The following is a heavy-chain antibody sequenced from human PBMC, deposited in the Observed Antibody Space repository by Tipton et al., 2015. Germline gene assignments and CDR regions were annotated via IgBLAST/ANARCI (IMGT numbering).Heavy chain of an antibody. V-gene: IGHV4-59*01. CDR3: ARARGRHGGLFDS. CDR1: SDSISKYY. D-gene: IGHD4-23*01. Sequence: TLSLTCSVSSDSISKYYWSWIRQPPGKGLQWIGYISYTETSHYNPSLKSRVTISVDTSKTQFSLKMNSMTASDTAVYYCARARGRHGGLFDSWGQGILVTVSP. CDR2: ISYTETS. J-gene: IGHJ4*02.